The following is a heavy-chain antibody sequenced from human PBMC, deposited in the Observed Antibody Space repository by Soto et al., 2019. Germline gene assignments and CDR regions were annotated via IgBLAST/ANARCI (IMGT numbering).Heavy chain of an antibody. CDR1: GFTFSSYA. D-gene: IGHD2-15*01. J-gene: IGHJ4*02. V-gene: IGHV3-30-3*01. CDR2: ISYDGSNK. CDR3: AREVVAATLSPTFDS. Sequence: QVQLVESGGGVVQPGRSLRLSCAASGFTFSSYAMHWVRQAPGKGLEWVAVISYDGSNKYYADSVKGRSTISRDNSKNPLYLQMHSLSAEDTAFYYCAREVVAATLSPTFDSLGQGTLVTVSS.